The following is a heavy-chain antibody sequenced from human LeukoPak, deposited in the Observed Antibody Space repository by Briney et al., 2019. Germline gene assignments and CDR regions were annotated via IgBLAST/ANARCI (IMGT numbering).Heavy chain of an antibody. J-gene: IGHJ4*02. CDR2: TYYRSKWYS. V-gene: IGHV6-1*01. CDR3: ARDVDTGMRH. D-gene: IGHD5-18*01. Sequence: PSQTLSLTCGISGDSVFSNSAAWNWIRQSPSRGLEWLGRTYYRSKWYSEYAVSVKGRITIKSDTSKNQFSLELNSVTPEDTAVYYCARDVDTGMRHWGQGTLVTVSS. CDR1: GDSVFSNSAA.